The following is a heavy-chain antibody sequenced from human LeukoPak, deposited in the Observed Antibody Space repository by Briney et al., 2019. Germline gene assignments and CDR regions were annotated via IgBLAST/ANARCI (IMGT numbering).Heavy chain of an antibody. J-gene: IGHJ4*02. D-gene: IGHD2-8*01. CDR3: ARNVSAGYFDY. CDR1: GGSMTGTSYY. CDR2: VYYSGST. Sequence: SETLSHTCSVSGGSMTGTSYYWAWIRQPPGKGLEWIGSVYYSGSTSYSPSLKSRVTISVDTSKNQFSLRLSSVTAADTAVYYCARNVSAGYFDYWGRGTLVTVSS. V-gene: IGHV4-39*01.